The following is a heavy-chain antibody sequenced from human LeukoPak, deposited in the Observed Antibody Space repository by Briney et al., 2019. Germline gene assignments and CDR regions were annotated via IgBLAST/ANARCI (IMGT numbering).Heavy chain of an antibody. Sequence: SETLSLTCTVSGGSISSYYWSWIRQPPGKGLEWIGNIFSSGSTYYNASLKSRVTISVDTSKNHLSLKLTSVTAADTAVYYCARQEGGIVGPYWGQGTLVTVSS. CDR3: ARQEGGIVGPY. D-gene: IGHD1-26*01. CDR2: IFSSGST. V-gene: IGHV4-59*01. CDR1: GGSISSYY. J-gene: IGHJ4*02.